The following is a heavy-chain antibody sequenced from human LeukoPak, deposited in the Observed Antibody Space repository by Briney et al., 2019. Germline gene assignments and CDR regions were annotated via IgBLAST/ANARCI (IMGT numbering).Heavy chain of an antibody. Sequence: GASVKVSCKASGYTFTGYYMHWVRQAPGQGLEWMGWINPNSGGTNYAQKFQGRVTMTRDTSISTAYMELSRLRSDDTAVYYCASGGLPSGATYYFDYWGQGTLVTVSS. D-gene: IGHD1-26*01. CDR3: ASGGLPSGATYYFDY. J-gene: IGHJ4*02. CDR2: INPNSGGT. CDR1: GYTFTGYY. V-gene: IGHV1-2*02.